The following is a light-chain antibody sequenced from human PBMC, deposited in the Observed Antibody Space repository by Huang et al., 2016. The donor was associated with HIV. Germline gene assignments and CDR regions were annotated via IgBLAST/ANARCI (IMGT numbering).Light chain of an antibody. Sequence: DIQMTQSPSSLSASVGDRVTITCQASQDIRKYLNWYQQKPGKAPNLLIYDASNLQTGVPSRCGGGGSGTDFTCTISSLQPEDIATYYCQQSDSLPYTFGQGTKLEIK. CDR2: DAS. CDR3: QQSDSLPYT. J-gene: IGKJ2*01. V-gene: IGKV1-33*01. CDR1: QDIRKY.